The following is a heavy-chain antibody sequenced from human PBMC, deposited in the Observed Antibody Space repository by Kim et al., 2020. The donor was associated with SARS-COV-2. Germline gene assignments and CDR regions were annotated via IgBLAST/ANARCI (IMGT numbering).Heavy chain of an antibody. V-gene: IGHV3-13*04. Sequence: GGSLRLSCAASGFTFSSYDMHWVRQATGKGLEWVSAIGTAGDTYYPGSVKGRFTISRENAKNSFYLQMNSLRAGDTAVYYCAREYSGSYRAFDIWGQGTMVTVSS. D-gene: IGHD1-26*01. CDR1: GFTFSSYD. CDR3: AREYSGSYRAFDI. J-gene: IGHJ3*02. CDR2: IGTAGDT.